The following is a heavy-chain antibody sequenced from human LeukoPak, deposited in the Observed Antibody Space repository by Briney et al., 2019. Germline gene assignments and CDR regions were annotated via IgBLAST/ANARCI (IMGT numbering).Heavy chain of an antibody. CDR2: ISSFSNFR. V-gene: IGHV3-11*06. J-gene: IGHJ3*02. D-gene: IGHD5-12*01. CDR1: GFTFSDYY. CDR3: ARGGAIVATISALDI. Sequence: PGGSLRLSCAASGFTFSDYYMSWIRQAPGKGLEWVSHISSFSNFRSYADSVKGRFTISRDNAKNSLYLQVNSLRDEDTAVYYCARGGAIVATISALDIWGQGTMVTVSS.